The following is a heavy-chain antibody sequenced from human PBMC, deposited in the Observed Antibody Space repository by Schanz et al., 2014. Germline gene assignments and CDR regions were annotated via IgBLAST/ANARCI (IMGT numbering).Heavy chain of an antibody. CDR1: GGTFSSFG. CDR3: AREVGLYDRGWFDP. D-gene: IGHD3-22*01. J-gene: IGHJ5*02. Sequence: QVQLVQSWAEVKGPGASVKVSCKASGGTFSSFGINWVRQAPGQGLEWMGRIIPSLGLAKYEQKFQDKVTITADTSTTTAYMELSGLRSEDTAVYYCAREVGLYDRGWFDPWGQGTLVTVSS. CDR2: IIPSLGLA. V-gene: IGHV1-69*04.